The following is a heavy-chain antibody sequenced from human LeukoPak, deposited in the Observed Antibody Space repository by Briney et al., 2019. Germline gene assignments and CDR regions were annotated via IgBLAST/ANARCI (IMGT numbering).Heavy chain of an antibody. CDR2: ISGSGDNT. D-gene: IGHD2-8*01. CDR1: GFTFSSYA. Sequence: GGSLRLSCAASGFTFSSYAMSWARQAPGKGLEWVSDISGSGDNTYYADSVKGRFTISRDDSKNTLYLQMNSLRAEDTAVYYCAKDRSCTNGVCHGDFDYWGQGTLVTVSS. V-gene: IGHV3-23*01. J-gene: IGHJ4*02. CDR3: AKDRSCTNGVCHGDFDY.